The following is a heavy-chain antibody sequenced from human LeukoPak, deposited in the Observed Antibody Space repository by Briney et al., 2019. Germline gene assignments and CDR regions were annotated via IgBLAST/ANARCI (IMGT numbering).Heavy chain of an antibody. CDR2: INHSGST. V-gene: IGHV4-34*01. CDR3: ASGERGWFDP. Sequence: PSETLSLTCAVYGGSFSGYYWSWIRQPPGKGLEWIGEINHSGSTNYNPSLKSRVTISVDTSKNQFSLKLSSVAAAGTAVYYCASGERGWFDPWGQGTLVGVSS. J-gene: IGHJ5*02. CDR1: GGSFSGYY.